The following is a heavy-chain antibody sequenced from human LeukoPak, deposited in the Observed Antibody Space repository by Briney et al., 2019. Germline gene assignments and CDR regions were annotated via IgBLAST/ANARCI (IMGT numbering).Heavy chain of an antibody. Sequence: ASVKVSCKASGYTFTSYDINWVRQATGQGLEWMGWTNPNSGNTGYAQKFQGRVTMTRNTSISTAYMELSSLRSEDTAVYYCARLGYCSSTSCLRLDYWGQGTLVTVSS. CDR2: TNPNSGNT. V-gene: IGHV1-8*01. D-gene: IGHD2-2*01. CDR1: GYTFTSYD. J-gene: IGHJ4*02. CDR3: ARLGYCSSTSCLRLDY.